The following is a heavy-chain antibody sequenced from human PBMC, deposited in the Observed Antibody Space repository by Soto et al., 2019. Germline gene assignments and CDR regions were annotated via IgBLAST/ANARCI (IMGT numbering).Heavy chain of an antibody. Sequence: LRLSCAASGFTFISYGMHWVRQAPGKGLEWVAVIWYDGSNKYYADSVKGRFTISRDNSKNTLYLQMNSLRAEDTAVYYCARDDIAAADNWFDPWGQGTLVTVSS. J-gene: IGHJ5*02. V-gene: IGHV3-33*01. CDR2: IWYDGSNK. D-gene: IGHD6-13*01. CDR3: ARDDIAAADNWFDP. CDR1: GFTFISYG.